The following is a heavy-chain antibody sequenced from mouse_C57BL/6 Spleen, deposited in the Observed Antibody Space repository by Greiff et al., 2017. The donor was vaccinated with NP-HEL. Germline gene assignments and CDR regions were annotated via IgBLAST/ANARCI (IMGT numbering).Heavy chain of an antibody. CDR3: ARGGYFDV. J-gene: IGHJ1*03. CDR1: GFTFTDYY. Sequence: EVHLVESGGGLVQPGGSLSLSCAASGFTFTDYYMSWVRQPPGKALEWLGFLRNKANGYTTEYSASVKGRFTISRDNSQSILYLQMNALRAEDSATYYCARGGYFDVWGTGTTVTVSS. V-gene: IGHV7-3*01. CDR2: LRNKANGYTT.